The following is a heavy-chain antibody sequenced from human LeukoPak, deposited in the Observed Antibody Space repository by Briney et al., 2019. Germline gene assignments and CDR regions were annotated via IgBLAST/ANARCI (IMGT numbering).Heavy chain of an antibody. Sequence: SETLSLTCTVSGASISSGSYYWGWIRQPPGRGLEWIASIHYIGSTDYNPSLKSRVTISVDTSENQFSLKLRFVTAADTAVYYCARLAYCTSTSCYPNYWGQGALATVSS. J-gene: IGHJ4*02. V-gene: IGHV4-39*01. CDR1: GASISSGSYY. D-gene: IGHD2-2*01. CDR3: ARLAYCTSTSCYPNY. CDR2: IHYIGST.